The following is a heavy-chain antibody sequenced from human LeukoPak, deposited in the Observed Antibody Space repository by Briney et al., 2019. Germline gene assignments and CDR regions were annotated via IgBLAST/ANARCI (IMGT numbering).Heavy chain of an antibody. CDR3: ARSEMTTVVPFDY. CDR2: INAGNGNT. V-gene: IGHV1-3*01. D-gene: IGHD4-23*01. J-gene: IGHJ4*02. Sequence: GASVNVSCKASGYTFTSYAMHWVRQAPGQRLEWMGWINAGNGNTKYSQKFQGRVTITRDTSASTAYMELSSLRSEDTAVYYCARSEMTTVVPFDYWGQGTLVTVSS. CDR1: GYTFTSYA.